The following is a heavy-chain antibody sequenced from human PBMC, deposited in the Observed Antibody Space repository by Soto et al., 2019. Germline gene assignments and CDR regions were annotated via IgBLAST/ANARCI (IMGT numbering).Heavy chain of an antibody. CDR1: GGTFSRYA. Sequence: QVQLVQSGAEVKKPGSSVKVSCKASGGTFSRYAISWVRQAPGQGLEWMGGIIPMLGTANYAQKFQGRIKITADESARTAYMDLSSLRSEDTAVYYCARGADYSSSAYWGQGTLVTVSS. D-gene: IGHD6-6*01. CDR2: IIPMLGTA. V-gene: IGHV1-69*01. CDR3: ARGADYSSSAY. J-gene: IGHJ4*02.